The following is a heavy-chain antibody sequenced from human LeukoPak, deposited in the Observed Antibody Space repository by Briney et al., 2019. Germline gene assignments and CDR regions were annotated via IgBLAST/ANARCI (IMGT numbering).Heavy chain of an antibody. CDR2: IRIGGGGT. CDR3: ARCMVLSQGWCNWFDP. J-gene: IGHJ5*02. D-gene: IGHD6-13*01. Sequence: GGSLRLSCAASGFALTTYAMTWVRQAPAKGLEWVSSIRIGGGGTYYAASVKGRFTISRDNSENTLHLQMNNLRVEDTARYFCARCMVLSQGWCNWFDPWGQGTLVTVSS. CDR1: GFALTTYA. V-gene: IGHV3-23*01.